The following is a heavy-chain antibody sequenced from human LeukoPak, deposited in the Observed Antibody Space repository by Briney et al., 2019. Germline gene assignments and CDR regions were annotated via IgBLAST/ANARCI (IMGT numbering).Heavy chain of an antibody. V-gene: IGHV3-23*01. CDR3: AKSPNQKVSSRNYYFDY. J-gene: IGHJ4*02. D-gene: IGHD1-14*01. CDR2: ISGSGGST. Sequence: WGSLRLSCAASGFTFSSYAMSRVRQAPGKGLEWVSAISGSGGSTYYADSVKGRFTISRDNSKNTLYLQMNSLRAEDTAVYYCAKSPNQKVSSRNYYFDYWGQGTLVTVSS. CDR1: GFTFSSYA.